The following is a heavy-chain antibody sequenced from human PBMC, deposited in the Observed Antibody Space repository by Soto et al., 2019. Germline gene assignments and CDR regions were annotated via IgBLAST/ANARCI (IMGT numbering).Heavy chain of an antibody. D-gene: IGHD5-12*01. CDR3: ARSTIVPTMGDY. V-gene: IGHV4-61*01. Sequence: QVQLQESGPGLVKPSETLSLTCTVSGGSVSSGSYYWSWIRQPPGKGLEWIGYIYYSGSTNYNPSLTSRVTISVDTSKNQCSLKLRSVTAADTAVYYCARSTIVPTMGDYWGQGTLVTVSS. CDR1: GGSVSSGSYY. CDR2: IYYSGST. J-gene: IGHJ4*02.